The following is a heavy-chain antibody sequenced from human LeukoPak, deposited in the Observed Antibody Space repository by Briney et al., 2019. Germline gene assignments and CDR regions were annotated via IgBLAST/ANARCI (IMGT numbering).Heavy chain of an antibody. Sequence: SETLSLTCTVSGGPISSSSYYWAWLRQPPGKGLEWIGSIYYSGSTYYNPSLKGRVTISVDTSKNQFSLKLSSVTAADTAVYYCARFPDGGGLFDYWGQGTLVTVSS. CDR1: GGPISSSSYY. CDR3: ARFPDGGGLFDY. V-gene: IGHV4-39*07. CDR2: IYYSGST. D-gene: IGHD5-24*01. J-gene: IGHJ4*02.